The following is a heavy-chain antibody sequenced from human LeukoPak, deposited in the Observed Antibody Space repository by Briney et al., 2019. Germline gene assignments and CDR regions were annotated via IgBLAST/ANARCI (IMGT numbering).Heavy chain of an antibody. V-gene: IGHV1-2*02. CDR2: INPNSGGT. CDR1: GYTFTGYY. Sequence: ASVKVSCKASGYTFTGYYMHWVRQAPGQGLEWMGWINPNSGGTNYAQKFRGRVTMTRDTSISTAYMELSRLRSDDTAVYYCARDSLGMEWELPWFDPWGQGTLVTVSS. J-gene: IGHJ5*02. D-gene: IGHD1-26*01. CDR3: ARDSLGMEWELPWFDP.